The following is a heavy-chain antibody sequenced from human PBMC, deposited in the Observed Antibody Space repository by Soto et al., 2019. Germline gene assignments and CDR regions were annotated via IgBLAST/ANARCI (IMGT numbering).Heavy chain of an antibody. J-gene: IGHJ5*02. CDR3: ARLPYYYDQ. Sequence: GGSLRLSCAASGFTFSSHPMNWVRQAPGKGLEWISYISTGSSSIFYADSVKGRFTISRDNAMNSLYLQMDSLRAEDTAVYYCARLPYYYDQWRQGTRVTVAS. CDR2: ISTGSSSI. CDR1: GFTFSSHP. D-gene: IGHD3-22*01. V-gene: IGHV3-48*01.